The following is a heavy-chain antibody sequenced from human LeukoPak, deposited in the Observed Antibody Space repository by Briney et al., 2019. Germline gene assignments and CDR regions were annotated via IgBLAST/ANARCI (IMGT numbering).Heavy chain of an antibody. Sequence: SVKVSCKASGGTFSSYAINWVRQAPGQGPEWMGGIIPIFGRANYAQKFQGRVTMTTDESTSTAYMELSSLRSEDTAVYYCARVFARSGEISGSYFYYRGQGTWSPSPQ. J-gene: IGHJ4*02. V-gene: IGHV1-69*05. CDR3: ARVFARSGEISGSYFYY. CDR1: GGTFSSYA. D-gene: IGHD1-26*01. CDR2: IIPIFGRA.